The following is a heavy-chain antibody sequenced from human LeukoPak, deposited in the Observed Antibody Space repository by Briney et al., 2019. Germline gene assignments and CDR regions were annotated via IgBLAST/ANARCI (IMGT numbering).Heavy chain of an antibody. CDR2: VYRSGDT. CDR1: GGSISTYY. J-gene: IGHJ2*01. Sequence: SETLSLTCSVSGGSISTYYWSWIRQPAGKGLEWIGRVYRSGDTNYNPSLKSRVTMSVDTSKNQISLRLRSVTAADTAVYYCARDLHGGNSFTSDWYFDLWGRGTLVTVSS. D-gene: IGHD4-23*01. V-gene: IGHV4-4*07. CDR3: ARDLHGGNSFTSDWYFDL.